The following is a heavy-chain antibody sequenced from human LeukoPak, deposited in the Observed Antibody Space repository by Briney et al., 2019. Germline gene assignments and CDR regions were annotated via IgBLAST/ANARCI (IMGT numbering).Heavy chain of an antibody. CDR2: ISSSSSYI. V-gene: IGHV3-21*01. J-gene: IGHJ4*02. D-gene: IGHD1-14*01. CDR3: AKTGPYAPYYFDY. Sequence: GGSLRLSCAASGFSVSSNYISWVRQAPGKGLEWVSSISSSSSYIYYADSVKGRFTISRDNSRNTLYLQMNSLRAEDTAVYYCAKTGPYAPYYFDYWGQGTLVTVSS. CDR1: GFSVSSNY.